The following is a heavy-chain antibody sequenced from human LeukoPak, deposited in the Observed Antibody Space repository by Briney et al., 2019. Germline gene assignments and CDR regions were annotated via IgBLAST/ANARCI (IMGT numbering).Heavy chain of an antibody. CDR1: GGSFSGYY. CDR2: INHSGST. V-gene: IGHV4-34*01. J-gene: IGHJ4*02. Sequence: SXTLSLTCAVYGGSFSGYYWSWIRQPPGKGLEWIGEINHSGSTNYNPSLKSRVTISVDTSKDQFSMKLSSVTAADTAVYYCATPGYSYGLFDYWGQGTLVTVSS. D-gene: IGHD5-18*01. CDR3: ATPGYSYGLFDY.